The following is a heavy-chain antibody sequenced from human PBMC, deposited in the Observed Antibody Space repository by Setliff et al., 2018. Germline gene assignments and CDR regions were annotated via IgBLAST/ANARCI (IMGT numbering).Heavy chain of an antibody. Sequence: GESLKISCKGSGYSFSNFWIGWVRQMPGKGLEWMGIIYPGDSDTRYSPSFQGQVTISADKSISTAYLQWSSLKASDTAMYYCARHGLELRPYYNWFDPWGQGTLVTVSS. V-gene: IGHV5-51*01. CDR2: IYPGDSDT. D-gene: IGHD1-7*01. CDR1: GYSFSNFW. J-gene: IGHJ5*02. CDR3: ARHGLELRPYYNWFDP.